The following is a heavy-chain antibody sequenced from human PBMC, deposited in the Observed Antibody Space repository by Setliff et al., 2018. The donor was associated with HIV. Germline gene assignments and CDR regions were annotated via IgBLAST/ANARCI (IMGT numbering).Heavy chain of an antibody. V-gene: IGHV3-48*01. CDR1: GFTFISYA. CDR2: ISSSSSTI. Sequence: GGSLRLSCAASGFTFISYAMSWVRQAPGKGLEWVSYISSSSSTIYYADSVKGRFTISRDNAKNSLYLQMNRLRAEDTAVYYCASSRAAGFDYWGQGTLVTVSS. J-gene: IGHJ4*02. CDR3: ASSRAAGFDY. D-gene: IGHD6-13*01.